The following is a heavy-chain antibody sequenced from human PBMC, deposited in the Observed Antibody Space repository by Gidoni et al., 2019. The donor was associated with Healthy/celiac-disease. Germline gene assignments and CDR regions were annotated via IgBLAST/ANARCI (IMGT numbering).Heavy chain of an antibody. V-gene: IGHV3-64*01. CDR3: ARSYSSSWYDYYYCMDV. Sequence: GQRVESGGGWVQPGGSGRLSCAASGFTFGSYVMHWVRQAPGKGLEYVSAISSHGGSTYYANSVKGRFTISRDNSKNTLYLQMGSLSAEDMAVYYCARSYSSSWYDYYYCMDVWGQGTTVTVSS. D-gene: IGHD6-13*01. J-gene: IGHJ6*02. CDR2: ISSHGGST. CDR1: GFTFGSYV.